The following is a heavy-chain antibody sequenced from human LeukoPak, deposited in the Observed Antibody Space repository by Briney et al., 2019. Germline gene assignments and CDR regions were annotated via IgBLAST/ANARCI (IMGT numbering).Heavy chain of an antibody. V-gene: IGHV3-11*01. CDR1: GFTFSDYY. CDR2: ISTGAKSI. CDR3: ARECSDSSSQVAFDF. D-gene: IGHD6-19*01. Sequence: GGSLRLSCAASGFTFSDYYMNWIRQAPRKGLEWVAYISTGAKSIYYADSVKGRFTISRDNAKNSLFLLMNSLRAEDTAVYYCARECSDSSSQVAFDFWGQGTLVTVSS. J-gene: IGHJ4*02.